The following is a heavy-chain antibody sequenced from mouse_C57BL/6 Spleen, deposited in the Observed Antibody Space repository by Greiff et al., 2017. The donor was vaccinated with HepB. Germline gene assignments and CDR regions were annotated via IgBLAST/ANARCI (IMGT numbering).Heavy chain of an antibody. D-gene: IGHD1-1*01. CDR3: ARAFYYYGSSYDYYAMDY. V-gene: IGHV1-53*01. J-gene: IGHJ4*01. CDR1: GYTFTSYW. CDR2: INPSNGGT. Sequence: QVQLQQPGTELVKPGASVKLSCKASGYTFTSYWMHWVKQRPGQGLEWIGNINPSNGGTNYNEKFKSKATLTVDKSSSTAYMQLSSLTSEDSAVYYCARAFYYYGSSYDYYAMDYWGQGTSVTVSS.